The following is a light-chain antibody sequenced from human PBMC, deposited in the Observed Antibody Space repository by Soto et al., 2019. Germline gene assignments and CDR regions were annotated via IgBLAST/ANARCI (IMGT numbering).Light chain of an antibody. CDR2: DVT. CDR3: GSYTTSNTLV. J-gene: IGLJ3*02. Sequence: QSALIQPASVSGSPGQSITISCTGTSSDVGGYNFVSWYQRHPGKAPKLMIYDVTNRPSGVSNRFSGSKSGNTASLTISGLQAEDEADYYCGSYTTSNTLVFGGGTELAVL. V-gene: IGLV2-14*01. CDR1: SSDVGGYNF.